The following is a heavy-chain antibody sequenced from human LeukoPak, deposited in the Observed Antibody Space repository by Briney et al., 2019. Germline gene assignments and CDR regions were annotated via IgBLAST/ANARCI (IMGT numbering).Heavy chain of an antibody. CDR2: IIPIFGTA. CDR3: ARGLYYDILTGYHEYWYFDL. D-gene: IGHD3-9*01. CDR1: GGTFSSYA. J-gene: IGHJ2*01. V-gene: IGHV1-69*06. Sequence: GASVKVSCKASGGTFSSYAISWVRQAPGQGLEWMGGIIPIFGTANYAQKFQGRVTITADKSTSTAYMELSSLRSEDTAVYYCARGLYYDILTGYHEYWYFDLWGRGTLVTVSS.